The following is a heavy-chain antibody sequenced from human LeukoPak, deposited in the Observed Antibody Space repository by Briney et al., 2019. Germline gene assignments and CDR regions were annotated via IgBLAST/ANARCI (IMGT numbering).Heavy chain of an antibody. CDR1: GFTFSTYG. D-gene: IGHD3-10*01. CDR3: TREEVRAPLDN. Sequence: GGSLRLSCSASGFTFSTYGLHWVRQAPGKELEWVALIYYDGSNKYYADSVKGRFTVSRDNSKNTLYLQMSILRAEDTGIYYCTREEVRAPLDNWGQGTLVTVSS. J-gene: IGHJ4*02. V-gene: IGHV3-33*01. CDR2: IYYDGSNK.